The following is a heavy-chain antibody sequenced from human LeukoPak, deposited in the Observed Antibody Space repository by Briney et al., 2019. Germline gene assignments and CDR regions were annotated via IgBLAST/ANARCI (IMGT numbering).Heavy chain of an antibody. CDR2: IYNSGST. Sequence: SETLSLTCTVSSGSVSSTIYYWGWIRQPPGKGLEWIGSIYNSGSTYYNPALKSRVTMSVDTSKNQFPLKLSSVTAADTAVYYCARLPYPYDSSGSPPLDYWGQGTLVTVSS. CDR1: SGSVSSTIYY. J-gene: IGHJ4*02. V-gene: IGHV4-39*01. CDR3: ARLPYPYDSSGSPPLDY. D-gene: IGHD3-22*01.